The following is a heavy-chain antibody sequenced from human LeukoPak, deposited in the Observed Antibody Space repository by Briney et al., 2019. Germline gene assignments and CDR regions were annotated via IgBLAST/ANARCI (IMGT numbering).Heavy chain of an antibody. CDR1: GGSISSSSYY. D-gene: IGHD7-27*01. Sequence: SSETLSLTCTVSGGSISSSSYYWSWIRQPAGKGLEWIGRIYTSGSTNYNPSLKSRVTMSVDTYKNQFSLKLSSVTAAVTGVYYCARDTGEDWYFDLWGRGTLVTVSS. CDR2: IYTSGST. J-gene: IGHJ2*01. V-gene: IGHV4-61*02. CDR3: ARDTGEDWYFDL.